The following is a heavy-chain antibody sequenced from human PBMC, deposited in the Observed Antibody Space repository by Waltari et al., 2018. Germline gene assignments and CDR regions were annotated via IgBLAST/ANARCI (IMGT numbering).Heavy chain of an antibody. CDR2: IYWNDDK. J-gene: IGHJ4*02. D-gene: IGHD1-7*01. Sequence: QITLKESGPTLVNPTQTLTLTCTFSGFSLSTSGVRVGWMRQPPGKALEWLALIYWNDDKRYSPSLKSRLTITKDTSKNQVVLTMTNMDPVDTATYYSAHRKLELNFDYWGQGTLVTVSS. V-gene: IGHV2-5*01. CDR3: AHRKLELNFDY. CDR1: GFSLSTSGVR.